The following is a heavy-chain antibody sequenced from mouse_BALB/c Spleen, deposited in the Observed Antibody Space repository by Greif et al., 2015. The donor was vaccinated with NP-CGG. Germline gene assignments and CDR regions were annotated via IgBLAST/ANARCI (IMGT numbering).Heavy chain of an antibody. V-gene: IGHV1-7*01. D-gene: IGHD1-2*01. J-gene: IGHJ3*01. CDR1: GYTFTSYW. Sequence: VKLMESGAELAKPGASVKMSCKASGYTFTSYWMHWVKQRPGQGLEWIGYINPSTGYTEYNQKFKDKATLTADKSSSTAYMQLSSLTSEDSAVYYCARSTATAWFAYWGQGTLVTVSA. CDR2: INPSTGYT. CDR3: ARSTATAWFAY.